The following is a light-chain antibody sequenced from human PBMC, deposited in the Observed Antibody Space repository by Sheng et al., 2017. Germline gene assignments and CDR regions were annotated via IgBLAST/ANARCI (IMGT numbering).Light chain of an antibody. CDR2: GAS. CDR3: QQYNNWPWS. Sequence: EIVMTQSPATLSVSPGERATLSCRASQSVSSNLAWYQQKPGQAPRLLIYGASTRATGIPARFSGSGSGTGFTLTISSLQSEDFAVYSCQQYNNWPWSFGQGTKVEIK. CDR1: QSVSSN. V-gene: IGKV3-15*01. J-gene: IGKJ1*01.